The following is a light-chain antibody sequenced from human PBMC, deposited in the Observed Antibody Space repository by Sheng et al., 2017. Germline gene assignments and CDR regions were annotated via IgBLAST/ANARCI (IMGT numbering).Light chain of an antibody. V-gene: IGKV1-39*01. CDR2: AAS. CDR1: QPIGVL. Sequence: DIQMTQSPSSLSASIGDRVSISCRASQPIGVLFKLVSDKNQGNAPNLVIYAASTLQSGVPSRFSGSGSGTEFTLTISGLQPEDFAVYYCQQTYSDTHFGGGTKLDIK. J-gene: IGKJ4*01. CDR3: QQTYSDTH.